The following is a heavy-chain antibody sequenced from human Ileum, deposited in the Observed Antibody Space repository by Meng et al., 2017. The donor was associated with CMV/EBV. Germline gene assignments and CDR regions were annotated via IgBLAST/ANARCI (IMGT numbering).Heavy chain of an antibody. D-gene: IGHD4/OR15-4a*01. CDR2: INSDGTST. J-gene: IGHJ5*02. V-gene: IGHV3-74*01. CDR1: GFTFSNWW. Sequence: GGSLRLSCAASGFTFSNWWVHWVRHAPGKGLVWVSRINSDGTSTTYADPVKGRFTISRDNPRNTVYLEMNSLRAEDTAVYYCARYVARYNLFDPWGQGTLVTVSS. CDR3: ARYVARYNLFDP.